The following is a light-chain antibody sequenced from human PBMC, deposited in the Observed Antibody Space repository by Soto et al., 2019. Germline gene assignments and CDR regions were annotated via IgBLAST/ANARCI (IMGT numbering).Light chain of an antibody. CDR2: KAS. V-gene: IGKV1-5*03. CDR3: QQYNSHSSYT. J-gene: IGKJ2*01. Sequence: DIQMTQSPSTLSASVGDRVTITCRASQSINTWLAWYQQKPGKAPKLLIYKASSLGSGVPSRFSGSGSGTDFTLTSSRLQPDDVAIYYCQQYNSHSSYTFGQGTKLEIK. CDR1: QSINTW.